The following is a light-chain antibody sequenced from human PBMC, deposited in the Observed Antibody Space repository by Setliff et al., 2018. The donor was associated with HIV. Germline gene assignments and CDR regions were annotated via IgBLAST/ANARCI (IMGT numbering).Light chain of an antibody. Sequence: SALTQPASVSGSPGQSITISCTGTSSDVGGYNYVSWYQQHPDKAPKLMIYDVNNRPSGVSDRFSGSKSGTSASLAITGLQAEDEADYYCQSYDSSLSGSHVFGTGTKVTVL. V-gene: IGLV2-14*03. CDR1: SSDVGGYNY. CDR2: DVN. CDR3: QSYDSSLSGSHV. J-gene: IGLJ1*01.